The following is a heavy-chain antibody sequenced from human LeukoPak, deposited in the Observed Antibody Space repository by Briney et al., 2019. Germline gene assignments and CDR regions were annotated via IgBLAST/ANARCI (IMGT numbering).Heavy chain of an antibody. V-gene: IGHV1-69*13. CDR1: GGTFSSYA. J-gene: IGHJ6*02. D-gene: IGHD1-1*01. CDR3: AGGRGRGSRHYYYGMDV. CDR2: IIPIFGTA. Sequence: SVKVSCKASGGTFSSYAISWERQAPGQGLEWMGGIIPIFGTANYAQKFQGRVTITADESTSTAYMELSSLRSEDTAVYYCAGGRGRGSRHYYYGMDVWGQGTTVTVSS.